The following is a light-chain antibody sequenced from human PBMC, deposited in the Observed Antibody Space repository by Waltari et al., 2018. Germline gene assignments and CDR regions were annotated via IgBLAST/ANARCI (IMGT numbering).Light chain of an antibody. J-gene: IGLJ3*02. V-gene: IGLV2-14*04. CDR2: DVS. Sequence: WYQQEPGLSPKLIVYDVSQRPSGVSNRFSGSKSGNTASLTISGLQAEDEADYYCSSYTTTSSWVFGVGTKLTVL. CDR3: SSYTTTSSWV.